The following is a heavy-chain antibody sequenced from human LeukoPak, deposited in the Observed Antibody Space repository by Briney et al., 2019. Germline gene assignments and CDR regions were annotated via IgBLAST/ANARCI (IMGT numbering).Heavy chain of an antibody. D-gene: IGHD6-13*01. J-gene: IGHJ4*02. CDR1: GFTVSSNY. CDR3: ARFSSSSINY. CDR2: IYSGGST. Sequence: PGGSLRLSCAASGFTVSSNYMSWVRQAPGKGLEWVSVIYSGGSTYYADSVKGRFTISRDNAKNSLYLQMNSLRAEDTAVYYCARFSSSSINYWGQGTLVTVSS. V-gene: IGHV3-66*01.